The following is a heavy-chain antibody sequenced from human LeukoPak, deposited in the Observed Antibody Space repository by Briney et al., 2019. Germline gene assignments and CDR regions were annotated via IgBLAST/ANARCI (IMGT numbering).Heavy chain of an antibody. J-gene: IGHJ4*02. V-gene: IGHV1-18*01. CDR3: ARDVRSSSTSCPDY. CDR2: ISAYNGNI. D-gene: IGHD2-2*01. Sequence: ASVKVSCKASGYTFTSYGISWVRQAPGQGLEWMGWISAYNGNINYAQKLQGRVTMTTDTSTSTAYMELRNMRSDDTAVYYCARDVRSSSTSCPDYWGQGTLATVSS. CDR1: GYTFTSYG.